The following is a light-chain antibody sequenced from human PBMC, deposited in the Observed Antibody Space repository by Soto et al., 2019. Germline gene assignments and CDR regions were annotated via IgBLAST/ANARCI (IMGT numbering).Light chain of an antibody. CDR1: QSVNSN. CDR2: GAS. V-gene: IGKV3-15*01. CDR3: QQYNNWPPWT. Sequence: EIVLTQSPATLSVSPGERATLSCLASQSVNSNLAWDQQKPGQAPRLLIYGASTRATGIPARFSGSGSGTEFTLAISSLQSEDFAVYYCQQYNNWPPWTFGQGTKVDIK. J-gene: IGKJ1*01.